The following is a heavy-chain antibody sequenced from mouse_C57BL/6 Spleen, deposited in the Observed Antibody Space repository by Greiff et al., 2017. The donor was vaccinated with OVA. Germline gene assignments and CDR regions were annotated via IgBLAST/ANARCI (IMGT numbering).Heavy chain of an antibody. CDR2: IYPGSGST. Sequence: VQLQQPGAELVKPGASVKMSCKASGYTFTSYWITWVKQRPGQGLEWIGDIYPGSGSTNYNEKFKSKATLTVDTSSSTAYMQLSSLTSEDSAVYYCARRVITTVVAHYAMDYWGQGTSVTVSS. CDR1: GYTFTSYW. CDR3: ARRVITTVVAHYAMDY. D-gene: IGHD1-1*01. V-gene: IGHV1-55*01. J-gene: IGHJ4*01.